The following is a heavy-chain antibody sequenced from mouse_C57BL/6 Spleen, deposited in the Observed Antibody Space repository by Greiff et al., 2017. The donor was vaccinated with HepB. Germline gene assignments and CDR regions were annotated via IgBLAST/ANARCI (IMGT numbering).Heavy chain of an antibody. CDR2: IYPGDGDT. D-gene: IGHD4-1*01. V-gene: IGHV1-82*01. CDR1: GYAFSSSW. CDR3: AREGELGRGNAMDY. J-gene: IGHJ4*01. Sequence: LQESGPELVKPGASVKISCKASGYAFSSSWMNWVKQRPGKGLEWIGRIYPGDGDTNYNGKFKGKATLTADKSSSTAYMQLSSLSSEDSAVYFCAREGELGRGNAMDYWGQGTSVTVSS.